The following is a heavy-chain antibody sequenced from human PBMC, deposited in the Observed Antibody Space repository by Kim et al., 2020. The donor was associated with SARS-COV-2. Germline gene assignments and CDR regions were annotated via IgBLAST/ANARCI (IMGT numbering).Heavy chain of an antibody. J-gene: IGHJ3*02. CDR2: IIPIFGTA. CDR3: ARGPGGAYCGGDCYFVAFDI. D-gene: IGHD2-21*02. CDR1: GGTFSSYA. Sequence: SVKVSCKASGGTFSSYAISWVRQAPGQGLEWMGGIIPIFGTANYAQKFQGRVTITADESTSTAYMELSSLRSEDTAVYYCARGPGGAYCGGDCYFVAFDIWGQGTMVTVSS. V-gene: IGHV1-69*13.